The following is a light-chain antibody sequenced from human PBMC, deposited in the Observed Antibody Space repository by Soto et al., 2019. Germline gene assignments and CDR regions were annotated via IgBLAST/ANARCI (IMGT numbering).Light chain of an antibody. CDR2: DVS. Sequence: QSALTQPASVSGSPGQSITISCTGTSSDIGGYNYVSWYQQLPGKVPKVIIYDVSNGPSGVSDRFSGSKSGNAASLTISGLQAEDEADYYCSSYTSTSTLYVFGTGTKLTVL. CDR3: SSYTSTSTLYV. CDR1: SSDIGGYNY. J-gene: IGLJ1*01. V-gene: IGLV2-14*03.